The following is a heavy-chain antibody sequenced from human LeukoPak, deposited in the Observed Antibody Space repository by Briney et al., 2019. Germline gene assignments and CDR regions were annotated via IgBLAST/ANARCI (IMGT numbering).Heavy chain of an antibody. J-gene: IGHJ4*02. CDR3: ARERAPRDGYNYFDY. CDR2: IYYSGST. CDR1: GGSISSYY. Sequence: SETLSLTCTVSGGSISSYYWSWIRQPPGKGLEWIGYIYYSGSTNYNPSPKSRVTISVDTSKNQFSLKLSSVTAADTAVYYCARERAPRDGYNYFDYWGQGTLVTVSS. V-gene: IGHV4-59*01. D-gene: IGHD5-24*01.